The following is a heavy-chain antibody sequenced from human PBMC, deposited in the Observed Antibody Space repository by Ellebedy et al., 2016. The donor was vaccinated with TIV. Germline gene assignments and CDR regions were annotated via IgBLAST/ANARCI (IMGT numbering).Heavy chain of an antibody. CDR2: IYYSGST. Sequence: MPSETLSLTCTVSGGSMSSYYWSWIRQPPGKGLEWIGYIYYSGSTNYNPSLKSRVTISVDTSKNQFSLKLSSVTAADTAVYYCARGGCSGGICLGPWGQGTLVTVSS. D-gene: IGHD2-15*01. CDR3: ARGGCSGGICLGP. V-gene: IGHV4-59*01. J-gene: IGHJ5*02. CDR1: GGSMSSYY.